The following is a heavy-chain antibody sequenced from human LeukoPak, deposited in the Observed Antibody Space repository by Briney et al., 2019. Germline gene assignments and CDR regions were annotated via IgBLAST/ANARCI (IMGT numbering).Heavy chain of an antibody. J-gene: IGHJ4*02. D-gene: IGHD3-10*01. CDR2: INHSGST. V-gene: IGHV4-34*01. CDR3: ARRFGEPTEYYFDY. CDR1: GGSFSGYY. Sequence: PSETLSLTCAVYGGSFSGYYWSWIRQPPGKGLEWIGEINHSGSTNYNPSLKSRVTISVDTSKNQFSLKLSSVTAADTAVYYCARRFGEPTEYYFDYWGQGTLVTVSS.